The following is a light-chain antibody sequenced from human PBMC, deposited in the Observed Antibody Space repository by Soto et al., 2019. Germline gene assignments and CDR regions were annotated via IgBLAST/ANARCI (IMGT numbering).Light chain of an antibody. CDR1: TSDVGGYNY. CDR3: SSYTSSTTPDV. V-gene: IGLV2-14*01. CDR2: DVS. J-gene: IGLJ1*01. Sequence: QSALTQPASVSGSPGQSITISCTGTTSDVGGYNYVSWFQQHPGKAPKLIIYDVSDRPSGVYNRFSGSKSGNTAFLTISGLLAEDEADYFCSSYTSSTTPDVFGTGTKLTVL.